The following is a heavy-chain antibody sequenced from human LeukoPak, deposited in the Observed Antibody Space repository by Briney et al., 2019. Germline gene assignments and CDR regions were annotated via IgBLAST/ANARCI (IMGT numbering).Heavy chain of an antibody. Sequence: SETLSLTCTVSGGSISSSSYYWGWIRQPPGKGLEWIGSIYYSGSTYYNPSLKSRVTISVDTSKNQFSLKLSSVTAADTAVYYCARYRYDSSPAAPLSWYFDLWGRGTLVTVSS. CDR3: ARYRYDSSPAAPLSWYFDL. J-gene: IGHJ2*01. V-gene: IGHV4-39*07. CDR1: GGSISSSSYY. CDR2: IYYSGST. D-gene: IGHD3-22*01.